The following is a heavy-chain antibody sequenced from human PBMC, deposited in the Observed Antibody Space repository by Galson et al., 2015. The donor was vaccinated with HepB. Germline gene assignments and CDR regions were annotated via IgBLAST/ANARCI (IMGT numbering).Heavy chain of an antibody. J-gene: IGHJ6*02. D-gene: IGHD2-15*01. V-gene: IGHV1-2*04. CDR3: ARDGSYCSGGSCYSDYYGMDV. Sequence: SVKVSCKASGYTFTGYYMHWVRQAPGQGLEWMGWINPNSGGTNYAQKFQGWVTMTRDTSISTAYMELSRLRSDDTAVYYCARDGSYCSGGSCYSDYYGMDVWGQGTTVTVSS. CDR2: INPNSGGT. CDR1: GYTFTGYY.